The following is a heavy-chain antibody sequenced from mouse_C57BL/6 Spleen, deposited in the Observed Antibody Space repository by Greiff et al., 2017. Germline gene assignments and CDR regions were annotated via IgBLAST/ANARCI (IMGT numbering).Heavy chain of an antibody. V-gene: IGHV5-16*01. CDR3: ASFTYAMDY. CDR1: GFTFSDYY. J-gene: IGHJ4*01. Sequence: EVMLVESEGGLVQPGSSMKLSCTASGFTFSDYYMAWVRQVPEKGLEWVANINYDGSSTYYLDSLKSRFIISRDNAKNILYLQMSSLKSEDTATYYCASFTYAMDYWGQGTSVTVSS. CDR2: INYDGSST.